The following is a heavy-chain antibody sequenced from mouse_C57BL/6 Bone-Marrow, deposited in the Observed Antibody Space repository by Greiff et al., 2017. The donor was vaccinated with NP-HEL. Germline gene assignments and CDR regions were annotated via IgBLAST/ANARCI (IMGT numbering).Heavy chain of an antibody. V-gene: IGHV1-20*01. CDR2: INPYNGDT. J-gene: IGHJ3*01. CDR1: GYSFTGYF. D-gene: IGHD1-1*01. CDR3: ARNPYYYGSSYGFAY. Sequence: EVMLVESGPELVKPGDSVKISCKASGYSFTGYFMNWVMQSHGKSLEWIGRINPYNGDTFYNQKFKGKATLTVDKSSSTAHMELRSLTSEDSAVYYCARNPYYYGSSYGFAYWGQGTLVTVSA.